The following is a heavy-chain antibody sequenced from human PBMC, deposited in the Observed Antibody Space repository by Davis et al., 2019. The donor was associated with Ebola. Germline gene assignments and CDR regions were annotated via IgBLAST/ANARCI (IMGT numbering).Heavy chain of an antibody. CDR2: ISGYGGST. J-gene: IGHJ3*02. V-gene: IGHV3-23*01. CDR1: GFTFTSYA. Sequence: GESLKISCAASGFTFTSYAMDWVRQAPGKGLEWVSAISGYGGSTYYADSVKGRFTISRDNSKNTLFLQMNSLRAEDTAVYYCANAQGGAFDIWGQGTRVTVSS. CDR3: ANAQGGAFDI.